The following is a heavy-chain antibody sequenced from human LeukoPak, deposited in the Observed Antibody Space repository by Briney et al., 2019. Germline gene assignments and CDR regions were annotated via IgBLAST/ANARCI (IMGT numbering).Heavy chain of an antibody. D-gene: IGHD3-16*01. CDR3: ARRCVRGRPREICFDY. J-gene: IGHJ4*02. Sequence: PGGSLRLSCAASGFTFSSYAMSWVRQAPGKGLEWIGEINHSGSTNYNPSLKSRVTISVDTSKNQFSLKLSSVTAADTAVYYCARRCVRGRPREICFDYWGQGTLVTVSS. CDR1: GFTFSSYA. CDR2: INHSGST. V-gene: IGHV4-34*01.